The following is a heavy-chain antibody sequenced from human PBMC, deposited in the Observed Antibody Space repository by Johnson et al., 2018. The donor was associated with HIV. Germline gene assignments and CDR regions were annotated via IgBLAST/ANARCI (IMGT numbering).Heavy chain of an antibody. CDR2: INWQGGTP. Sequence: VQLVEFGGGVARPGGSLRLSCEASGFTFDEYDMNWVRQAPGKGLEWVSGINWQGGTPGFADSVKGRFTISRDNAKNSLYLQMNSLRAEDTALYYCANDKGSSSWSGLDIWGQGTMVTVSS. D-gene: IGHD6-13*01. CDR1: GFTFDEYD. CDR3: ANDKGSSSWSGLDI. J-gene: IGHJ3*02. V-gene: IGHV3-20*04.